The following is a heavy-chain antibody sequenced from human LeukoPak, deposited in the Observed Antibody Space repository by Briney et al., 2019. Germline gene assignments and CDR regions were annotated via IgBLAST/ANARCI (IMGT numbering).Heavy chain of an antibody. CDR1: GFTFGDYA. V-gene: IGHV3-49*04. CDR2: IRSKAYGGTT. Sequence: GGSVRLSCTASGFTFGDYAMSWVRQAPGKGLEWVGFIRSKAYGGTTEYAASVKGRFTISRDDSKSIAYLQMNSLKTEDTAVYYCTRRRSGYYCDYWGQGTLVTVSS. J-gene: IGHJ4*02. D-gene: IGHD3-22*01. CDR3: TRRRSGYYCDY.